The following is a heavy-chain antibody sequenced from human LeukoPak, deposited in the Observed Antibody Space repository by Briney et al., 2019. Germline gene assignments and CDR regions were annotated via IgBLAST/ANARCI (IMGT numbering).Heavy chain of an antibody. Sequence: SETLSLTCTVSGVSISTYYWTWVRQPPGKGLEWIGNIDYSGNTKYNPSLKSRVTISVDTSKNHFSLKLSSVTAADTAVYYCARWYYDSSGYRYFDYWGQGTLVIVSS. CDR3: ARWYYDSSGYRYFDY. CDR2: IDYSGNT. V-gene: IGHV4-59*12. D-gene: IGHD3-22*01. CDR1: GVSISTYY. J-gene: IGHJ4*02.